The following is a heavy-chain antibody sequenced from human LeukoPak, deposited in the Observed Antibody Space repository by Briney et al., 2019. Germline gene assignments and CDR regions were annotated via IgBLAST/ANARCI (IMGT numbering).Heavy chain of an antibody. CDR3: ARDGNYYDSSGYYYLLDY. CDR2: RNPNSGNT. J-gene: IGHJ4*02. D-gene: IGHD3-22*01. Sequence: ASVKVSCKASGYTFTSYDINWVRQATGQGLEWMGWRNPNSGNTGYAQKFQGRVTMTRNTSISTAYMELSSLRSEDTAVYYCARDGNYYDSSGYYYLLDYWGQGTLVTVSS. V-gene: IGHV1-8*01. CDR1: GYTFTSYD.